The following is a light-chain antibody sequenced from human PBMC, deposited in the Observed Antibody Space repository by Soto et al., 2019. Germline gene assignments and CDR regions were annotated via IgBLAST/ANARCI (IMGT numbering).Light chain of an antibody. J-gene: IGKJ1*01. CDR3: QQYNNWPT. Sequence: IVMTQFPATLSVFPGERATLSCRASQSVRSNLDWYQQKPGQAPRLLIYGATTRATGIPARFNGSGSGTEFTLSISSLQSEDIAVYCCQQYNNWPTFGQGTKVDIK. CDR2: GAT. CDR1: QSVRSN. V-gene: IGKV3-15*01.